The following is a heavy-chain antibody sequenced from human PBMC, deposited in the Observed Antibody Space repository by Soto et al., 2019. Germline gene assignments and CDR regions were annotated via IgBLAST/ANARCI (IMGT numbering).Heavy chain of an antibody. CDR3: ARMNYYDTSGYPFDY. J-gene: IGHJ4*02. Sequence: SETLSLTCNVSGDSITNYYWTWIRQPPGKGLEWIGYIYFRGTTNYNPSLKSRVTMSADTSKNQFSLKLNSVTAADTAVYYCARMNYYDTSGYPFDYWGQGMMVTVSS. CDR2: IYFRGTT. D-gene: IGHD3-22*01. CDR1: GDSITNYY. V-gene: IGHV4-59*01.